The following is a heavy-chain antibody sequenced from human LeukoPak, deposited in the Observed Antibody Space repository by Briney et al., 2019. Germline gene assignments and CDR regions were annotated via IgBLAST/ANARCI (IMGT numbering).Heavy chain of an antibody. J-gene: IGHJ6*02. CDR3: ARARRRSSSWCWTFYYYGMDV. D-gene: IGHD6-13*01. CDR2: INHSGST. V-gene: IGHV4-34*01. Sequence: PSETLSLTCAVYGGSFSGYYWSWIRQPPGKGLEWIGEINHSGSTNYNPSLKSRVTISVDTSKNQFSLKLSSVTAADTAVYYCARARRRSSSWCWTFYYYGMDVWGQGTTVTVSS. CDR1: GGSFSGYY.